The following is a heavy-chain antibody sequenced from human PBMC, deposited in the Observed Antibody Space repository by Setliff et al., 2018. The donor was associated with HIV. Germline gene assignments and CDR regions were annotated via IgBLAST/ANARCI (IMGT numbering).Heavy chain of an antibody. J-gene: IGHJ4*02. Sequence: GASVKVSCKASGGTFSSYAISWVRQAPGQGLEWMGGIIPIFGTANYAQKFQGRVTITADESTSTAYMELSSLRSEDTAVYYCAREGSPIYYFDYWSQGTLVTVSS. CDR1: GGTFSSYA. CDR2: IIPIFGTA. V-gene: IGHV1-69*13. CDR3: AREGSPIYYFDY. D-gene: IGHD3-10*01.